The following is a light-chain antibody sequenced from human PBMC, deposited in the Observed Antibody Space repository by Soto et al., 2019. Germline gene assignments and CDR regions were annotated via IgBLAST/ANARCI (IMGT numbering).Light chain of an antibody. V-gene: IGKV3-20*01. CDR1: QSVSSSY. J-gene: IGKJ5*01. Sequence: EIVLTQSPGTLSLSPGERATLSCRASQSVSSSYLAWYQQKPGQAPRLLIYGASSRATGIPDRFSGSGSGTDFTLTISSLQPEDFATYYCQQSYSIPITFGQGTRLEIK. CDR2: GAS. CDR3: QQSYSIPIT.